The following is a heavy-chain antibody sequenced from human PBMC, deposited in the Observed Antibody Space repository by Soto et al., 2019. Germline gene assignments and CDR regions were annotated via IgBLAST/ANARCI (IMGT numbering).Heavy chain of an antibody. CDR1: GYTFTDYY. Sequence: ASVKVSCKASGYTFTDYYIHWVRQAPGQGLEWMGWINPNTGGTNYAQNFQGWVTRTRDTSISTLYMELTGLRSDDTAVYYCARDGAKTSQFYYHYHGMDVWGQGTTVTVSS. V-gene: IGHV1-2*04. J-gene: IGHJ6*02. CDR3: ARDGAKTSQFYYHYHGMDV. CDR2: INPNTGGT.